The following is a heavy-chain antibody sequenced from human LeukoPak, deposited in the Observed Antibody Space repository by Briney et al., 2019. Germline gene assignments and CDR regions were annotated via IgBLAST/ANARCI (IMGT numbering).Heavy chain of an antibody. CDR2: IYYSGST. Sequence: SETLSLTCTVSGGSISSYYWSWIRQPPGKGLEWIGYIYYSGSTKYNPSLKSRVTISVDTSKNQFSLKLSSVTAADTAVYYCASSAAAGTHMDVWGQGTTVTVSS. D-gene: IGHD6-13*01. J-gene: IGHJ6*02. CDR1: GGSISSYY. V-gene: IGHV4-59*01. CDR3: ASSAAAGTHMDV.